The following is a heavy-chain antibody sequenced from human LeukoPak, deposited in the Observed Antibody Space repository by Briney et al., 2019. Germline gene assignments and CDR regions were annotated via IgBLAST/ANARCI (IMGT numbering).Heavy chain of an antibody. Sequence: GGSLRLSCAASGFTVSNNYMSWVRQAPGKGLEWVSFIHSGGTTNYADYVQGRCTISIDNPKTPFYLHMNSLKAEDTAVYYCAKDSDSGYGPFASWGQGTLVTVSS. CDR1: GFTVSNNY. CDR3: AKDSDSGYGPFAS. V-gene: IGHV3-53*01. CDR2: IHSGGTT. J-gene: IGHJ4*02. D-gene: IGHD5-12*01.